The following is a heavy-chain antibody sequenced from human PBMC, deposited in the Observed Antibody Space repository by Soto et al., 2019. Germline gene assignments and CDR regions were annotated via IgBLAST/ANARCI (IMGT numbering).Heavy chain of an antibody. CDR2: IYYSGST. J-gene: IGHJ3*02. Sequence: PSATLSLTCTVSGGSISSSSYYWGWIRQPPGEGLEWIGSIYYSGSTYYNPSLKSRVTISVDTSKNQFSLKLSSVTAADTAVYYCASIYYYDSSGYLWGAFDIWGQGTMVT. CDR3: ASIYYYDSSGYLWGAFDI. D-gene: IGHD3-22*01. CDR1: GGSISSSSYY. V-gene: IGHV4-39*01.